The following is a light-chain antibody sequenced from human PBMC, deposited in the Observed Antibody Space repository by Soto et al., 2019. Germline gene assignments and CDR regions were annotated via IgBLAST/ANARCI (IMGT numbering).Light chain of an antibody. J-gene: IGLJ2*01. CDR1: RSDVGNNNY. V-gene: IGLV2-8*01. CDR2: EVS. Sequence: QSVLTQPPSASGSPGQSVTISCAGTRSDVGNNNYVSWYQQYPGKAPKLMIYEVSKRPSGVPDRFSGSKSGNTASLTVSGLQADDEAAYFCCSYAGSHNWVFGGGTKLTVL. CDR3: CSYAGSHNWV.